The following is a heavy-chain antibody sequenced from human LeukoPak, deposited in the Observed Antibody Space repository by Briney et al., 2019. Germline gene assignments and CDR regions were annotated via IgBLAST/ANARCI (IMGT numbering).Heavy chain of an antibody. J-gene: IGHJ6*02. CDR1: GFTFSSYS. CDR2: ISGSGGST. Sequence: AGGSLRLSCAASGFTFSSYSMNWVRQAPGKGLEWVSAISGSGGSTYYADSVKGRFTISRDNSKNTLYLQMNSLRAEDTAVYYCAKWAARYYYDSSGYPGAPYYYYYGMDVWGQGTTVTVSS. CDR3: AKWAARYYYDSSGYPGAPYYYYYGMDV. D-gene: IGHD3-22*01. V-gene: IGHV3-23*01.